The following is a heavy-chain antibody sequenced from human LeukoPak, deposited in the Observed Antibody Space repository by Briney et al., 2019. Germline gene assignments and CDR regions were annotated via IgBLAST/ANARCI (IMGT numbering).Heavy chain of an antibody. Sequence: GESMMISCKGSGYRFTNYWIAWVRQMPGKGLEWMGIIYPGDSDTRYSPSFRGQVTFSADKSINTAYLQWGSLKASDTAMYYCARQDGGSSPGNNWGQRSLVTVSS. CDR1: GYRFTNYW. D-gene: IGHD4-23*01. V-gene: IGHV5-51*01. CDR3: ARQDGGSSPGNN. CDR2: IYPGDSDT. J-gene: IGHJ4*02.